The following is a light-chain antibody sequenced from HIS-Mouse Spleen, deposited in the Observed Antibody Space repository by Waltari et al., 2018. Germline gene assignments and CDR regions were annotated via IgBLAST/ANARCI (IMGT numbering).Light chain of an antibody. Sequence: DIQMTQYPSTLSASVGDRVTITCRASQSISSWLAWYQQKPGKAPKLLIYTASSLKSWVPSRFSGSGSGTEFTLTISSLHPDDFATYYCQQYNSYSTFGQGTKVEIK. V-gene: IGKV1-5*03. CDR2: TAS. CDR1: QSISSW. J-gene: IGKJ1*01. CDR3: QQYNSYST.